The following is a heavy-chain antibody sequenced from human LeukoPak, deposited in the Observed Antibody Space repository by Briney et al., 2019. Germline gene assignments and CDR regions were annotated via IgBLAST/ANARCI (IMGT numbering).Heavy chain of an antibody. Sequence: ASVKVSCKASGGTFSNYAISWVRQAPGQGLEWMGGIIPIFGTANYAQKFRGRVTITADKSTRTAYMELSSLRSEDTAVYYCARGFSVRQQLVRRAFDIWGQGTMVTVSS. CDR2: IIPIFGTA. D-gene: IGHD6-13*01. V-gene: IGHV1-69*06. J-gene: IGHJ3*02. CDR3: ARGFSVRQQLVRRAFDI. CDR1: GGTFSNYA.